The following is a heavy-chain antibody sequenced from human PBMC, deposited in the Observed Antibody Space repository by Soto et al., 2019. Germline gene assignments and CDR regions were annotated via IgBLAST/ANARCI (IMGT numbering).Heavy chain of an antibody. J-gene: IGHJ5*02. D-gene: IGHD6-19*01. CDR1: GFTFSSYA. V-gene: IGHV3-23*01. CDR2: ISGSGGST. Sequence: GGSLRLSCAASGFTFSSYAMSWVRQAPGKGLEWVSAISGSGGSTYYADSVKGRFTISRDNSKNTLYLQMNSLRAEDTAVYYCAKDRVVPGSGWFYNWFDPWGQGTLVTVSS. CDR3: AKDRVVPGSGWFYNWFDP.